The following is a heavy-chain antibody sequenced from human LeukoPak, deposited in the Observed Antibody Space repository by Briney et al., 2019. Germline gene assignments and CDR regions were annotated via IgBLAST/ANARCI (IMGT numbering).Heavy chain of an antibody. D-gene: IGHD6-19*01. CDR3: AKAYHDSGCLIDY. CDR2: IRNDGATR. CDR1: GISFSNYA. Sequence: GGSLRLSCAVSGISFSNYAMAWVRQAQGKGLEWVASIRNDGATRDYAGSVKGRFTISRDNSKNTLYLQLNSLRAEDTAVYYCAKAYHDSGCLIDYWGQGTLVTVSS. V-gene: IGHV3-23*01. J-gene: IGHJ4*02.